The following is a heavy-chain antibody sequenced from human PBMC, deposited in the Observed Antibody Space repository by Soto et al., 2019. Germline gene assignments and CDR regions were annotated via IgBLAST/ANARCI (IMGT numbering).Heavy chain of an antibody. J-gene: IGHJ4*02. V-gene: IGHV1-69*02. CDR3: ARVSTVVTSFDY. Sequence: QVQLVQSGAEVKKPGSSVKVSCKASGGTFSSYTISWVRQAPGQGLEWMGRIIPILGIANYAQKFQCRVTITADKSTSTAYMELSSLRSEDTAVYYCARVSTVVTSFDYWGQGTLVTVSS. CDR1: GGTFSSYT. D-gene: IGHD4-17*01. CDR2: IIPILGIA.